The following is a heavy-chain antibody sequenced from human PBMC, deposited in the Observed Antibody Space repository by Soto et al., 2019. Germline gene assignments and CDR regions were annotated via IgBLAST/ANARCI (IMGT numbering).Heavy chain of an antibody. Sequence: ASVKVSCKASGYTFTSYAMHWVRQAPGQRLEWMGWINAGNGNTKYSQKFQGRVTITSDTSASTAYMELSSLRSEDTAVYYCVREQAGWGYCSSSSCYWFDPWGQGTLVTVSS. CDR1: GYTFTSYA. J-gene: IGHJ5*02. D-gene: IGHD2-2*01. CDR3: VREQAGWGYCSSSSCYWFDP. V-gene: IGHV1-3*01. CDR2: INAGNGNT.